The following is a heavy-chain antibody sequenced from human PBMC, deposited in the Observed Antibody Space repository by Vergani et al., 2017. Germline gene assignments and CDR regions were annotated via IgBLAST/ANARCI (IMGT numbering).Heavy chain of an antibody. Sequence: EVQLLESGGGLVQPGGSLRLSCAASGFTFSSYAMSWVRQAPGKGLEWVSAISGSGGSTYYADSVKGRFTISRDNAKNSLYLQMNSLRAEDTAVYYCARDLAYCGGDCYWGNWFDPWGQGTLVTVSS. CDR1: GFTFSSYA. CDR2: ISGSGGST. D-gene: IGHD2-21*01. J-gene: IGHJ5*02. V-gene: IGHV3-23*01. CDR3: ARDLAYCGGDCYWGNWFDP.